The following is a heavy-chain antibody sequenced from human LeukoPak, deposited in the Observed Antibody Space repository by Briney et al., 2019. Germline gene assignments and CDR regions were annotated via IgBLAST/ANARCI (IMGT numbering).Heavy chain of an antibody. CDR2: ISYDGSNK. CDR1: GFTFSSYA. V-gene: IGHV3-30*01. CDR3: ASSGPYDSSGYPGVPYFDY. J-gene: IGHJ4*02. D-gene: IGHD3-22*01. Sequence: GGSLRLSCAASGFTFSSYAMHWVRQAPGKGLEWVAVISYDGSNKYYADSAKGRFTISRDNSKNTLYLQMNSLRAEDTAVYYCASSGPYDSSGYPGVPYFDYWGQGTLVTVSS.